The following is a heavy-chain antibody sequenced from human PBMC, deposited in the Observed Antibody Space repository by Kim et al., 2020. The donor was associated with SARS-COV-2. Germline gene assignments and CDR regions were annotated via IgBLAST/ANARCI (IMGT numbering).Heavy chain of an antibody. J-gene: IGHJ4*02. V-gene: IGHV3-23*01. CDR1: GFTFSSYA. CDR2: ISGSGGST. D-gene: IGHD3-10*01. Sequence: GGSLRLSCAASGFTFSSYAMSWVRQAPGKGLEWVSAISGSGGSTYYADSVKGRFTISRDNSKNTLYLQMNSLRAEDTAVYYCAKMAADPRLLWFGESLTYYFDYWGQGTLVTVSS. CDR3: AKMAADPRLLWFGESLTYYFDY.